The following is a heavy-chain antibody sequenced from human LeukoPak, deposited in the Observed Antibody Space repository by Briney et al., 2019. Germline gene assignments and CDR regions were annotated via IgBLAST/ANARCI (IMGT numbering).Heavy chain of an antibody. V-gene: IGHV1-69*05. CDR3: ASVAATPYYYYYYMDV. Sequence: ASVKVSCKASGGTFSSYAISWVRQAPGQGLEWMGRIIPIFGTANYAQKFQGRVTITTDESTSTAYKELSSLRSEDTAVYYCASVAATPYYYYYYMDVWGKGTTVTVSS. D-gene: IGHD2-15*01. CDR1: GGTFSSYA. J-gene: IGHJ6*03. CDR2: IIPIFGTA.